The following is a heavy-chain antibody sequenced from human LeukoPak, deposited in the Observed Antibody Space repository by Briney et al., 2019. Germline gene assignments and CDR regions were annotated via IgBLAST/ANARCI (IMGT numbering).Heavy chain of an antibody. CDR1: GVSFSGYY. CDR2: INHSGST. Sequence: SETLSLTCTVYGVSFSGYYWNWIRQPPGKGLEWIGEINHSGSTNYNPSLKSRVTISVDTSMNQFSLKLSSVTAADTAVYYCERPYTRADALLIWGQGTMVTVSS. CDR3: ERPYTRADALLI. D-gene: IGHD2-2*02. V-gene: IGHV4-34*01. J-gene: IGHJ3*02.